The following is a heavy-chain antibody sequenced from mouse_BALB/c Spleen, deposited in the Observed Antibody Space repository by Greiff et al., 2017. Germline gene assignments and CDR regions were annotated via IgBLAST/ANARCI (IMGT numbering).Heavy chain of an antibody. CDR3: TGEGLGLREGFAY. J-gene: IGHJ3*01. D-gene: IGHD3-1*01. Sequence: VQLQQSGAELVKPGASVKLSCKASGYTFTSYYMYWVKQRPGQGLEWIGEINPSNGGTNFNEKFKSKATLTVDKSSSTAYMQLSSLTSEDSAVYYCTGEGLGLREGFAYWGQGTLVTVSA. CDR1: GYTFTSYY. CDR2: INPSNGGT. V-gene: IGHV1S81*02.